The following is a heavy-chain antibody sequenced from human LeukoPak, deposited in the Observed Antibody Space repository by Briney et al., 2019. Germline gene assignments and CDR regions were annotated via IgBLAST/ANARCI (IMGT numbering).Heavy chain of an antibody. Sequence: PGGSLRLSCAASGFTVSSNYMSWVRQAPGKGLEWVSVIYSGGSTYYADSVKGRFTISRDNSKNTLYHQMNSLRAEDTAVYYCARDLLSDPTPDYWGQGTLVTVSS. CDR1: GFTVSSNY. J-gene: IGHJ4*02. D-gene: IGHD2/OR15-2a*01. CDR3: ARDLLSDPTPDY. V-gene: IGHV3-66*01. CDR2: IYSGGST.